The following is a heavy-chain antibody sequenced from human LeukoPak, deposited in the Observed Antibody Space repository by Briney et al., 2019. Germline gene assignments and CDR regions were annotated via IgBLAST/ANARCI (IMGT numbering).Heavy chain of an antibody. CDR1: GGSISSGSYY. D-gene: IGHD3-10*01. CDR2: IYTSGST. Sequence: SETLSLTCTASGGSISSGSYYGRWIPQPAGKGLEWIGRIYTSGSTNYNPSLKSRVTISVDTSKNQSSLKLSSVTAADTAVYYCARASLRGVFAFDYWGQGTLVTVSS. J-gene: IGHJ4*02. V-gene: IGHV4-61*02. CDR3: ARASLRGVFAFDY.